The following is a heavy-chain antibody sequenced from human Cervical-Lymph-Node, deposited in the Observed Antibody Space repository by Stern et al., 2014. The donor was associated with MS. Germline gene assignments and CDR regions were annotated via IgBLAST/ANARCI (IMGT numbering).Heavy chain of an antibody. V-gene: IGHV3-30*04. J-gene: IGHJ6*02. Sequence: QVQLVESGGGVVQPGRSLRLSCAASVFTFSSYSIHWVRQAPGKGREWVAVTTTAPNTENYADSVKGRFTISRDNSKYTVYLQMRTLRPEDTAVYYCARAPSQYEILNGRRNEGMDVWGQGTTVIVSS. D-gene: IGHD2-8*01. CDR3: ARAPSQYEILNGRRNEGMDV. CDR2: TTTAPNTE. CDR1: VFTFSSYS.